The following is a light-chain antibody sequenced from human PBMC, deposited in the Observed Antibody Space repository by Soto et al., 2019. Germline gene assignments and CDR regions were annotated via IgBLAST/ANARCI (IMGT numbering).Light chain of an antibody. CDR3: QQSYSTPFT. Sequence: DIQMTQSPSSLSASVGDRVTITCRGSQSISSYLNWYQQKPGKAPKLLIYAASSLQSGVPSRFSGSGSETDFTLTISSLQPEDFATYYCQQSYSTPFTFGPGTKVDIK. J-gene: IGKJ3*01. CDR2: AAS. V-gene: IGKV1-39*01. CDR1: QSISSY.